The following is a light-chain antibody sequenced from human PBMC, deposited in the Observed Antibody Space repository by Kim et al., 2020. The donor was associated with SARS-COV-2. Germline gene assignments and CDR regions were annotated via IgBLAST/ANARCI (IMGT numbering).Light chain of an antibody. V-gene: IGKV3-11*01. CDR2: DAS. CDR3: QQRSNWPPVT. Sequence: LSPGERATLTGRASQSVSSYLAWYQQKPGQAPRLLIYDASNRATGIPARFSGSGSGTDFTLTISSLEPEDFAVYYCQQRSNWPPVTFGQGTKLEI. J-gene: IGKJ2*01. CDR1: QSVSSY.